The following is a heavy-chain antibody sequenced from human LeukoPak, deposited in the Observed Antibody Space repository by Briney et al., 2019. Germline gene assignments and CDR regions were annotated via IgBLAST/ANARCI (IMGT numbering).Heavy chain of an antibody. CDR2: ISGSGGST. V-gene: IGHV3-23*01. D-gene: IGHD3-16*01. J-gene: IGHJ5*02. Sequence: PGGSLRLSCAASGFTFSSYAMSWVRQAPGMGLEWVSIISGSGGSTYYADSVKGRFTISRDNSKNTLYLEMNSLRVEDTAVYYCAKDGSQVVWGSDNWFDPWGQGTLVTVSS. CDR1: GFTFSSYA. CDR3: AKDGSQVVWGSDNWFDP.